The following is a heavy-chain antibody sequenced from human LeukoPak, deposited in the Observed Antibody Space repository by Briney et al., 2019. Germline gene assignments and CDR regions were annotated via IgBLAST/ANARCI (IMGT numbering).Heavy chain of an antibody. CDR2: IWYDGSNK. D-gene: IGHD2-15*01. V-gene: IGHV3-33*01. J-gene: IGHJ6*02. Sequence: PGRSLRLSCAASGFTFSSYGMHWVRQAPGKGLEWVAVIWYDGSNKYYADSVKGRFTISRDNSKNTLYLQMNSLRAEDTAVYYCALEWWAMDVWGQGTTVTVSS. CDR3: ALEWWAMDV. CDR1: GFTFSSYG.